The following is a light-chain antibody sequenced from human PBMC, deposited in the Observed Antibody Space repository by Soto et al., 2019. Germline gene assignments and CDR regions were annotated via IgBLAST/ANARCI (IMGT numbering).Light chain of an antibody. CDR1: HRVNTY. Sequence: EILMTQSPATLSVSPGARATLSCRASHRVNTYLAWYQQRPGQAPRLLIYDASTRATGIPARFSGSGSGTELTLTISSLQSDDGAVYDGQQRSNWPKTFGQGTKVDIK. CDR3: QQRSNWPKT. CDR2: DAS. V-gene: IGKV3-15*01. J-gene: IGKJ1*01.